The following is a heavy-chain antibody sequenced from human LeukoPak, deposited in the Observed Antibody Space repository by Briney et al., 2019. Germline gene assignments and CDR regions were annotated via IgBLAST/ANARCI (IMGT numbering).Heavy chain of an antibody. V-gene: IGHV4-38-2*02. CDR3: ARELTLNYDILTGYYYFDY. Sequence: SETLSLTCTVSGCSISSGYYWGWIRQPPGKGLEWIGSIYHSGSTYYNPSLKSRVTISVDTSKNQFSLKLSSVTAADTAVYYCARELTLNYDILTGYYYFDYWGQGPLVTVSS. J-gene: IGHJ4*02. CDR2: IYHSGST. CDR1: GCSISSGYY. D-gene: IGHD3-9*01.